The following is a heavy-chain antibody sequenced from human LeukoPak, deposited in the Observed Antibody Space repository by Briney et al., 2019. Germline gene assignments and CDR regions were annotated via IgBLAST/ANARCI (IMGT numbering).Heavy chain of an antibody. J-gene: IGHJ6*02. CDR3: ARKTYYYDSSGYYYYYGMDV. D-gene: IGHD3-22*01. V-gene: IGHV3-66*01. CDR1: GFTVSSNY. Sequence: RGSLRLSCAASGFTVSSNYMSWVRQAPGKGLEWVSVIYSGGSTYYADSVKGRFTISRDNSKNTLYLQMNSLRAEDTAVYYCARKTYYYDSSGYYYYYGMDVWGQGTTVTVSS. CDR2: IYSGGST.